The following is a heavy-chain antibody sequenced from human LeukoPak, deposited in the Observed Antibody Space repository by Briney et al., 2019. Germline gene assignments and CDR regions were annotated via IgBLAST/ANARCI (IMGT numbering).Heavy chain of an antibody. CDR3: AKSMTLQWRGFFDL. V-gene: IGHV3-21*04. Sequence: GGSLRLSCAASGFTFSSYSMNWVRQAPGKGLEWVSSISSSSSYIYYADSVKGRFTISRDNSKNTLYLQKNSLRADDTAIYYCAKSMTLQWRGFFDLWGRGTHVTVSS. CDR2: ISSSSSYI. CDR1: GFTFSSYS. J-gene: IGHJ2*01. D-gene: IGHD6-19*01.